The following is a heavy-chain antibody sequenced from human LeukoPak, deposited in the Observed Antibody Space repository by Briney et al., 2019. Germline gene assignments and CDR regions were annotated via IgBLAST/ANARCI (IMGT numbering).Heavy chain of an antibody. Sequence: ASVRVSCKASGYTFTSYDINWVRQATGQGLEWMGWMNPNSGNTGYAQKFQGRVTMTRNTSISTAYMELSSLRSEDTAVYYCARGFVDTAMVFYPYFDYWGQGTLVTVSS. CDR3: ARGFVDTAMVFYPYFDY. D-gene: IGHD5-18*01. J-gene: IGHJ4*02. CDR2: MNPNSGNT. CDR1: GYTFTSYD. V-gene: IGHV1-8*01.